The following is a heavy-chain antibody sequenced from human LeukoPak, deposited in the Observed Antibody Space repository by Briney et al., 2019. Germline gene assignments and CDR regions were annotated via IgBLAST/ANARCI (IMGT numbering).Heavy chain of an antibody. CDR1: GYTFPSYG. Sequence: ASVTVSCMASGYTFPSYGISGVGQAPGQGVERMRCISAYNGSTNYAQNVQGRVTMTTDTSTSTAYMELRSLRSDDTAVYYCARGGVTMIGPFDYWGQGTLVTVSS. CDR2: ISAYNGST. CDR3: ARGGVTMIGPFDY. J-gene: IGHJ4*02. D-gene: IGHD3-22*01. V-gene: IGHV1-18*01.